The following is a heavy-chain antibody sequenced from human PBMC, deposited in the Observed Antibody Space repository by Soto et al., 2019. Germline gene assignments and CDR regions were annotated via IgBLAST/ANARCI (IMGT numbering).Heavy chain of an antibody. D-gene: IGHD5-12*01. J-gene: IGHJ4*02. Sequence: QVQLQEAGPGLVKPSEALSLTCTVSGDSSNNYYWSWIRQPPGKGLEWIANIHDSGTTTYNPSLMSRVTISVDTPKKQFSLKLNSMTAADTAVYYCAGGGGWLPENWGQGTLVSVSS. CDR1: GDSSNNYY. CDR3: AGGGGWLPEN. V-gene: IGHV4-59*01. CDR2: IHDSGTT.